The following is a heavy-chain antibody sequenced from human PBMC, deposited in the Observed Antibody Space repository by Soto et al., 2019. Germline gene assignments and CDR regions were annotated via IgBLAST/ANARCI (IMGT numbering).Heavy chain of an antibody. V-gene: IGHV5-51*01. J-gene: IGHJ5*02. CDR3: ARRGRALADDWFDP. Sequence: PGESLKISCKGPGYSFTIYWIGWMRQMPGKGLEWMGIIYPGDSDTRYSPSFQGQVTISADKSISTAYLQWSSLKASDTAIYYCARRGRALADDWFDPWGQGTLVTVSS. D-gene: IGHD1-1*01. CDR2: IYPGDSDT. CDR1: GYSFTIYW.